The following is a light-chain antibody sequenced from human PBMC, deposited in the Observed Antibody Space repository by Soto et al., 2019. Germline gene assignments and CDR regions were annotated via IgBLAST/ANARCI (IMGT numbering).Light chain of an antibody. CDR1: QSISSY. V-gene: IGKV1-39*01. J-gene: IGKJ1*01. CDR2: AAS. CDR3: QQSYSTSVT. Sequence: DIQMTQSPSSLSASVGDRVTITCLASQSISSYLNWYQQKPGKAPKLLIYAASSLQSGVPSRFSGSGSGTDFTLTISSLQPEDFATYYCQQSYSTSVTFGQGTKVDIK.